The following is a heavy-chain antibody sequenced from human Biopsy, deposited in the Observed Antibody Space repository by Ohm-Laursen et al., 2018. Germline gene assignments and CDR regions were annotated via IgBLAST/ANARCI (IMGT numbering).Heavy chain of an antibody. CDR2: IFYSANT. V-gene: IGHV4-31*02. CDR3: ARLGSGDYFPTFFDF. Sequence: SWIRHHPGKGLEWIGNIFYSANTYYNPSLKSRVTISVDTSKNQFSLKLSSVTAADTAVYYCARLGSGDYFPTFFDFWGQGALVTVSS. J-gene: IGHJ4*02. D-gene: IGHD5-12*01.